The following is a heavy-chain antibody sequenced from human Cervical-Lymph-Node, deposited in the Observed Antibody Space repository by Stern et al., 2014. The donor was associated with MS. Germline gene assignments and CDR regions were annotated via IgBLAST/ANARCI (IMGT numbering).Heavy chain of an antibody. V-gene: IGHV5-51*03. D-gene: IGHD1-26*01. CDR2: IYPGDSDT. Sequence: QLVESGAEAKKPGESLKISCTGSGFSFPAYWIGWVRQKPGKVLESLGIIYPGDSDTRYSPSFQGHVTISADKSISTAYLQWSSLEASDTAMYFCAKSASGNYVDHWGQGTLVTVSS. CDR3: AKSASGNYVDH. CDR1: GFSFPAYW. J-gene: IGHJ4*02.